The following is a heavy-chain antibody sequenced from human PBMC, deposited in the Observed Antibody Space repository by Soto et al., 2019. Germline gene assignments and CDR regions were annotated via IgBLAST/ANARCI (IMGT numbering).Heavy chain of an antibody. V-gene: IGHV4-39*01. CDR3: ACIFSGGYGYGFYYYGMDV. Sequence: SETLSLTCTVSGGSISSSSYYWGWIRQPPGKGLEWIGSIYYSGSTYYNPSLKSRVTISVDTSKSQFSLKLSSVTAADAAVYYCACIFSGGYGYGFYYYGMDVWGQGTTVTVSS. J-gene: IGHJ6*02. CDR1: GGSISSSSYY. CDR2: IYYSGST. D-gene: IGHD5-18*01.